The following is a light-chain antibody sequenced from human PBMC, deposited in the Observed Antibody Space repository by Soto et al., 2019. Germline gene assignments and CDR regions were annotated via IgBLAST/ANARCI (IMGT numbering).Light chain of an antibody. CDR1: SSDVGGYNY. Sequence: QSVLTQPRSVSGSPGQSVTISCTGTSSDVGGYNYVSWYQQHPGKAPKLMIYDVSKRPSGVPDRFSGSKSGNTASLTISGLQAEDEADYYCCSYAGSYTLHVFG. V-gene: IGLV2-11*01. CDR3: CSYAGSYTLHV. J-gene: IGLJ1*01. CDR2: DVS.